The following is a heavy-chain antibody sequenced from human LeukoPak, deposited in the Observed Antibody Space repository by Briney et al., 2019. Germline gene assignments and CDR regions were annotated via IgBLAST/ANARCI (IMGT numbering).Heavy chain of an antibody. CDR3: ARDGRLRLNYYYYYGMDV. CDR2: IIPIFGIA. J-gene: IGHJ6*02. D-gene: IGHD5-12*01. V-gene: IGHV1-69*04. Sequence: ASVKVSCKASGGTFSSYAISWVRQAPGQGLEWMGRIIPIFGIANYAQKFQGRVTITADKSTSTAYVELSSLRSEDTAVYYCARDGRLRLNYYYYYGMDVWGQGTTVTVSS. CDR1: GGTFSSYA.